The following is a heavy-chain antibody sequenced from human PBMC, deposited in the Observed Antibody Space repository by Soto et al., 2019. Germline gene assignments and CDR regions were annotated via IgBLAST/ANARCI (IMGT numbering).Heavy chain of an antibody. V-gene: IGHV4-59*01. J-gene: IGHJ4*02. CDR3: AKYRRIAAEGFTLDH. Sequence: PSETLSLTCTVSGDSINNYYWSWIRQPPGKRLEWIGYIYYTGSTTYNPSLESRVTMSVDTSKNQFSLKLSSVNAADTAVYYCAKYRRIAAEGFTLDHWGRGTLVTVSS. CDR1: GDSINNYY. D-gene: IGHD6-13*01. CDR2: IYYTGST.